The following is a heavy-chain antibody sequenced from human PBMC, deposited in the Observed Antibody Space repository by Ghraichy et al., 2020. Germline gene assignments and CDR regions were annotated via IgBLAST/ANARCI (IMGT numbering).Heavy chain of an antibody. D-gene: IGHD6-19*01. Sequence: GGSLRLSCAASGFTFSNYWMSWVRQAPGKGLEWVANIQQDGSEKRYVDSVKGRFTISRDNAKNSLYLPMNSLRAEDTAVYYCARAGSGWSNYWGQGTLVTVSS. V-gene: IGHV3-7*03. CDR1: GFTFSNYW. J-gene: IGHJ4*02. CDR3: ARAGSGWSNY. CDR2: IQQDGSEK.